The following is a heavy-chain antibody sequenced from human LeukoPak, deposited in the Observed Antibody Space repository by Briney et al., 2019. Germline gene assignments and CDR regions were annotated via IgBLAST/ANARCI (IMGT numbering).Heavy chain of an antibody. D-gene: IGHD6-13*01. CDR3: ASFSGIGGNWFDP. CDR1: GGSISSGGYY. CDR2: IYYSGST. J-gene: IGHJ5*02. V-gene: IGHV4-31*03. Sequence: PSETLSLTCTVSGGSISSGGYYWSWIRQHPGQGLKWIGYIYYSGSTYYNPSLKSRVTISVDTSKNQFSLKLSSVTAADTAVYYCASFSGIGGNWFDPWGQGTLVTVSS.